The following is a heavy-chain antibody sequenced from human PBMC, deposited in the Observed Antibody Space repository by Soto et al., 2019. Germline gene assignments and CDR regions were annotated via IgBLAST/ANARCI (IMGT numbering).Heavy chain of an antibody. J-gene: IGHJ4*02. CDR1: GCTFSSYA. CDR2: IIPICGTA. CDR3: ARYFHLYEWLRGFDY. Sequence: SVKVSCKASGCTFSSYAISWVRQAPGQGLEWMGGIIPICGTANYAQKFQGRVTMTGDESTSTAYMELSSLRSEDTAVYYCARYFHLYEWLRGFDYWGQGTLVTVSS. D-gene: IGHD5-12*01. V-gene: IGHV1-69*13.